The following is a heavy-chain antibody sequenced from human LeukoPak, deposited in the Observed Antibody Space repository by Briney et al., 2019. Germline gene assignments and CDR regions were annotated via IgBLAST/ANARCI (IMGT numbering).Heavy chain of an antibody. CDR3: ARLTWLQSTYFDN. Sequence: GGSLRLSCAASGFTFSSYAMSWVRKAPGKGLEWVSSIIGSGGSTYYADSVKGRFTISRDNSKNTLYLQMNSLRVDDTAVYYCARLTWLQSTYFDNWGQGTVVTVSS. J-gene: IGHJ4*02. CDR2: IIGSGGST. D-gene: IGHD5-24*01. V-gene: IGHV3-23*01. CDR1: GFTFSSYA.